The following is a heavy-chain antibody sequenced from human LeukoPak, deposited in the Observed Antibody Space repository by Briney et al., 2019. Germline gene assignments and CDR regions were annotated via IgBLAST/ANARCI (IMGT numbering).Heavy chain of an antibody. CDR1: GDSISSSSYY. Sequence: SETLSLTCTVSGDSISSSSYYWGWIRQPPGKGLEWIGSIYYSGSTYYNPSLKSRVTISVDTSKNQFSLKLSSVTAADTAVYYCARGGTDIVVVPAAPTYNWFDPWGQGTLVTVSS. CDR2: IYYSGST. CDR3: ARGGTDIVVVPAAPTYNWFDP. V-gene: IGHV4-39*07. D-gene: IGHD2-2*01. J-gene: IGHJ5*02.